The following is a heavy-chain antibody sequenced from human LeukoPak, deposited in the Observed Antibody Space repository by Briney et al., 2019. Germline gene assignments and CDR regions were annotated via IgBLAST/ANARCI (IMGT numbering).Heavy chain of an antibody. J-gene: IGHJ6*02. CDR2: ISAYSGNT. Sequence: ASVKVSCKASGYTFTSYGISWVRQAPGQGLEWMGWISAYSGNTNYAQKLQGRVTMTTDTSTSTAYMELRSLRSDDTAVYYCARGCSGGSCYTRSYYYGMDVWGQGTTVTVSS. CDR1: GYTFTSYG. D-gene: IGHD2-15*01. V-gene: IGHV1-18*01. CDR3: ARGCSGGSCYTRSYYYGMDV.